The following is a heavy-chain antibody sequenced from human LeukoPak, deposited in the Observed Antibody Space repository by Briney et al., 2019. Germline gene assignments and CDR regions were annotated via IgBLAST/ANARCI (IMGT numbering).Heavy chain of an antibody. CDR3: ARISPFTIFGVVISYYFDY. V-gene: IGHV3-7*01. CDR1: GFTFSSYW. D-gene: IGHD3-3*01. Sequence: GGSLRLSCAASGFTFSSYWMSWVRQAPGRGREWVANIKQDGREKYYVDSVKARSTISRDNAKNSLYLQMNSMRAEDTAVYYCARISPFTIFGVVISYYFDYWGQGTLVTVSS. J-gene: IGHJ4*02. CDR2: IKQDGREK.